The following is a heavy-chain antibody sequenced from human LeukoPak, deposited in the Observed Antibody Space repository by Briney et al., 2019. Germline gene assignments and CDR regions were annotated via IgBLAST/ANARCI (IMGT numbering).Heavy chain of an antibody. Sequence: GGSLRLSCAASGFTFSSYAMSWVRQAPGKGLEWVSAISGSGGSTYYADSVKGRFTISRDNSKNTLYLQMNSLRAEDTAVYYCAKELGYGSGGSCPFDYWGQGTLVTVSS. V-gene: IGHV3-23*01. CDR3: AKELGYGSGGSCPFDY. CDR1: GFTFSSYA. CDR2: ISGSGGST. J-gene: IGHJ4*02. D-gene: IGHD2-15*01.